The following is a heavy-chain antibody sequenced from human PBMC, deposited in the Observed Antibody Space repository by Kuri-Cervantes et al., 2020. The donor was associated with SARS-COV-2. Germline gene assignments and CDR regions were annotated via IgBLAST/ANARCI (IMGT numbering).Heavy chain of an antibody. CDR1: GFTFSSYS. CDR3: AREPITVTTNDYYYYGMDV. J-gene: IGHJ6*02. Sequence: LSLTCAASGFTFSSYSMNWVRQAPGKGLEWVSSISSSSSYIYYADSVKGRFTISRDNAKNSLYLQMNSLRAEDTAVYYCAREPITVTTNDYYYYGMDVWGQGTTVTVSS. V-gene: IGHV3-21*01. CDR2: ISSSSSYI. D-gene: IGHD4-11*01.